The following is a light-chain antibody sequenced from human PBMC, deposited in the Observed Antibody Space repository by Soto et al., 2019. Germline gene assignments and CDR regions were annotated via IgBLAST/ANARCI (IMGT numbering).Light chain of an antibody. CDR3: QQYNNPALT. CDR2: DAS. J-gene: IGKJ4*01. CDR1: QDISQF. Sequence: DIQMTQSPPSLSASVGDRVSITCQASQDISQFLNWYQQKPGKAPKLLIYDASNLETGVPSRFSGSGSGTDFTFTISSLQPEDIATYYCQQYNNPALTFGGGTKVDIK. V-gene: IGKV1-33*01.